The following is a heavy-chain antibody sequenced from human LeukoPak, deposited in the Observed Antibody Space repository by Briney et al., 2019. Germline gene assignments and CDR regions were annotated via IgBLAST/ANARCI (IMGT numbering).Heavy chain of an antibody. CDR1: GGSFSGYY. CDR3: ARVSDAGNRYSAY. V-gene: IGHV4-34*01. Sequence: SETLSLTCAVYGGSFSGYYWSWIRQPPGKGLEWIGEINHSGSTNYNPSLKSRVTISVDTSKNQFSLKLSSVTAADTAVYYCARVSDAGNRYSAYWDQGTLATVSS. D-gene: IGHD4-23*01. J-gene: IGHJ4*02. CDR2: INHSGST.